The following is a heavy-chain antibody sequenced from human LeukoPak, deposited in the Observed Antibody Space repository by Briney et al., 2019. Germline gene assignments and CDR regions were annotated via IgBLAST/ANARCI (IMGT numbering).Heavy chain of an antibody. CDR1: RFTLSNLG. CDR3: VRGGVY. D-gene: IGHD1-26*01. CDR2: ISSSGTTI. Sequence: GGSLRLSCAASRFTLSNLGMNWVRQAPGQGLEWVPYISSSGTTIYYADSVKDRFTISRDNAKNSLFLQMNSLRAEDTALYYCVRGGVYWGQGTLVTVSS. V-gene: IGHV3-48*03. J-gene: IGHJ4*02.